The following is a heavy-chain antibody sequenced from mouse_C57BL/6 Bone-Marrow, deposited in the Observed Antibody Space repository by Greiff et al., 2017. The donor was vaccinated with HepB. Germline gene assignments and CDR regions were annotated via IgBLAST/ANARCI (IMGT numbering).Heavy chain of an antibody. CDR2: ISSGGSS. Sequence: EVKLVESGGGLVKPGGSLKLSCAASGFTFSSYAMSWVRQTPEKRLEWVASISSGGSSYYPDSVKGRFTISRDNARNILYLQMSSLRSEDTAMYYCARDGITASYAMDYWGQGTSVTVSS. J-gene: IGHJ4*01. D-gene: IGHD2-4*01. CDR1: GFTFSSYA. V-gene: IGHV5-6-5*01. CDR3: ARDGITASYAMDY.